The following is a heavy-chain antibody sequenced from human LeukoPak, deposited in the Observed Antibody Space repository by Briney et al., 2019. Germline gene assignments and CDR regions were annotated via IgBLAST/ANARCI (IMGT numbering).Heavy chain of an antibody. Sequence: GGSLRLSCAASGFTFSSYSMNWVRQAPGKGLEWVSSISSSSSYIYYADSVKGRFTISRDNAKNSLYLQMNSLRAEDTAVYYCARDSGSYYYYYMDVWGKGTTVTVSS. CDR3: ARDSGSYYYYYMDV. J-gene: IGHJ6*03. CDR1: GFTFSSYS. V-gene: IGHV3-21*01. CDR2: ISSSSSYI.